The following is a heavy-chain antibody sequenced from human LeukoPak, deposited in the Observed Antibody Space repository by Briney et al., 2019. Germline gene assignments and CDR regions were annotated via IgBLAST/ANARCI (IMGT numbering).Heavy chain of an antibody. Sequence: GGSLRLSCAASGLTFSSYSMSWVSQAPGNGLFWVSGISASGSGTYYADSVKGRFTISRDNSKNTLYLQMNSLRAEDTAVYYCAKDAAGPEYWGQGTLVTVSS. CDR3: AKDAAGPEY. CDR2: ISASGSGT. J-gene: IGHJ4*02. V-gene: IGHV3-23*01. D-gene: IGHD6-13*01. CDR1: GLTFSSYS.